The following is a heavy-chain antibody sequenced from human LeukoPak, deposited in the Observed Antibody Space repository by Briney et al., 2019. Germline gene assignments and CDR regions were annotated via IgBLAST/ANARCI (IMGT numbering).Heavy chain of an antibody. V-gene: IGHV3-23*01. J-gene: IGHJ4*02. CDR2: ISGSGGST. Sequence: GGSLRLSCAASGFTFSSYAMSWVRQAPGKGLEWVSAISGSGGSTYYADSVKGRFTISRDNSKNTLYLQMNSLRAEDTAIYYCARNRGSGSLTQYSFDYWGQGTLVTVSS. D-gene: IGHD1-26*01. CDR3: ARNRGSGSLTQYSFDY. CDR1: GFTFSSYA.